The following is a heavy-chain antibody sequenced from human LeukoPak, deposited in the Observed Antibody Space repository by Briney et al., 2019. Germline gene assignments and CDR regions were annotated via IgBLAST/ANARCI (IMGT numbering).Heavy chain of an antibody. D-gene: IGHD6-6*01. Sequence: SETLSLTCAVYDGSFSGYYWSWIRQPPGKGLEWIGSIYYSGSTYYNPSLKSRVTISVDTSKNQFSLTLTSVTAADTAVYYCARDRSVGVLPAPPFDFWGQGTLVTVSS. V-gene: IGHV4-34*01. CDR3: ARDRSVGVLPAPPFDF. CDR1: DGSFSGYY. CDR2: IYYSGST. J-gene: IGHJ4*02.